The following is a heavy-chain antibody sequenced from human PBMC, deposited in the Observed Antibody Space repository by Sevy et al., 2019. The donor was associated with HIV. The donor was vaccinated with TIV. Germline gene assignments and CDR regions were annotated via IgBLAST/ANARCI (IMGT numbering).Heavy chain of an antibody. CDR3: ARMGGQGGYYFDY. CDR2: IKQDGSER. V-gene: IGHV3-7*01. Sequence: GGSLRLSCTASGFTFTIYWMSWVRQAPGKGLEWVAYIKQDGSERSDVDSVKGRFTISRDNAKSSLYLQTNSLRDEDTAVYYCARMGGQGGYYFDYWGQGTLVTVSS. D-gene: IGHD1-26*01. J-gene: IGHJ4*02. CDR1: GFTFTIYW.